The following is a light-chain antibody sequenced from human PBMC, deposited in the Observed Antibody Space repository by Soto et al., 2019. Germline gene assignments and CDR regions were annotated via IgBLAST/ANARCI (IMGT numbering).Light chain of an antibody. CDR3: QKYNSAPRA. V-gene: IGKV1-27*01. Sequence: DIQMTQSPSSLSASVGDRVTISCRASQGISNYLAWYQQKPGKVPKLLIYAASTLQSGVPSRFSGSGSGTDLTLNISSLQPEDVATYYCQKYNSAPRAFGQGPKVEIK. CDR1: QGISNY. CDR2: AAS. J-gene: IGKJ1*01.